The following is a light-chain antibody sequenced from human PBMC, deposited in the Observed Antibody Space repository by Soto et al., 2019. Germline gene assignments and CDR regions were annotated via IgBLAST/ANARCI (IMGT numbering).Light chain of an antibody. CDR1: QTVTSNF. V-gene: IGKV3-20*01. CDR3: QQYGSSPIT. CDR2: GAS. J-gene: IGKJ5*01. Sequence: VLTQSPGTLSLSPWERATLSCRASQTVTSNFLAWYQEKPGQAPRLLIYGASSRATGIPDRFSGSGSGTDFTLTISRLEPEDFAVYYCQQYGSSPITFGQGTRLEIK.